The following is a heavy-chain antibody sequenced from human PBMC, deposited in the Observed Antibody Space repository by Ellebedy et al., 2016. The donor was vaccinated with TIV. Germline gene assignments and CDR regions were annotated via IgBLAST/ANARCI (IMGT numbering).Heavy chain of an antibody. V-gene: IGHV3-23*01. D-gene: IGHD6-6*01. J-gene: IGHJ4*02. CDR1: GITFSTYA. CDR3: ARGLGYGSSAMVY. CDR2: ISGSGGST. Sequence: GESLKISXVVSGITFSTYAMSWVRQAPGKGLECVSPISGSGGSTNYADSVKGRFTISRDNSKNTLYLQMNSLRTEDTAVYYCARGLGYGSSAMVYWGQGTLVTVSS.